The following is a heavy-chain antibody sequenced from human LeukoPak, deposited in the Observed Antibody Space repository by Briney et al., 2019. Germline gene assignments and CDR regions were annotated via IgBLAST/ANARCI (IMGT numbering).Heavy chain of an antibody. J-gene: IGHJ4*02. CDR2: MYSGGST. Sequence: GGSLRLSCAASGFTVSNNYMNWVRQAPGKGLEWVSVMYSGGSTNYADSVKGRITISRDNSKNTLYLQMNSLRVEDTAVYYSARGLYGHWGQGTLVTVSS. D-gene: IGHD4-17*01. V-gene: IGHV3-53*01. CDR3: ARGLYGH. CDR1: GFTVSNNY.